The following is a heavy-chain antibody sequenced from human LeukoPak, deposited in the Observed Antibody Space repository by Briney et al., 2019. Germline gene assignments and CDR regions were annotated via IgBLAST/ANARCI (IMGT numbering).Heavy chain of an antibody. V-gene: IGHV4-61*02. J-gene: IGHJ6*03. Sequence: PSETLSLTCTVSGGSISSGSYYWSWIRQPAGKGLEWIGRIYTSGSTNYNPSLKSRVTISVDTSKNQFSLKLSSVTAADTAVYYCARELLDNYYYYYYMDVWGKGTTVTVSS. CDR1: GGSISSGSYY. CDR2: IYTSGST. CDR3: ARELLDNYYYYYYMDV. D-gene: IGHD3-10*01.